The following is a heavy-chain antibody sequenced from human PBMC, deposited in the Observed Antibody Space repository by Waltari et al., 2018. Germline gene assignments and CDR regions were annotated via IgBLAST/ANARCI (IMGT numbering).Heavy chain of an antibody. CDR3: ATEDGYNLYYFDY. D-gene: IGHD5-12*01. CDR2: ISYDGSNK. CDR1: GFTFSSYA. J-gene: IGHJ4*02. Sequence: QVQLVESGGGVVQPGRSLRLSCAASGFTFSSYAMHWVRQAPGKGLVWVAVISYDGSNKYYADSVKGRFTISRDNSKNTLYLQMNSLRAEDTAVYYCATEDGYNLYYFDYWGQGTLVTVSS. V-gene: IGHV3-30*01.